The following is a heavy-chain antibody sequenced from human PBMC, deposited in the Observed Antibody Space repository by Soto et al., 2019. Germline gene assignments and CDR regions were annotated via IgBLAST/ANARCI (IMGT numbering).Heavy chain of an antibody. V-gene: IGHV4-30-2*01. CDR1: GGSISSGGYS. Sequence: QLQLQESGSGLVKPSQTLSLTCTVSGGSISSGGYSWSWIRQPPGKGLEWIAYIYYGGITYYNPSLKSRVTISIDGSKNQYSLKLNSVTAADTAVYYCARGTGGEFDYWGQGILLTVFS. J-gene: IGHJ4*02. D-gene: IGHD2-15*01. CDR3: ARGTGGEFDY. CDR2: IYYGGIT.